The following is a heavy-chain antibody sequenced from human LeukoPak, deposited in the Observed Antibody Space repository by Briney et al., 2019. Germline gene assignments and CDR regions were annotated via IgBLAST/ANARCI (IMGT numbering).Heavy chain of an antibody. D-gene: IGHD2-8*01. CDR1: GGSFSGYY. CDR3: ARGRMGRRRFDY. V-gene: IGHV4-34*01. Sequence: NPSETLSLTCAVYGGSFSGYYWSWIRQPPGKGLEWIGEINHSGSTNYNPSLKSRVTISVDTSKNQFSLKLSSVTAADTAVYYCARGRMGRRRFDYWGQGTLVTVSS. J-gene: IGHJ4*02. CDR2: INHSGST.